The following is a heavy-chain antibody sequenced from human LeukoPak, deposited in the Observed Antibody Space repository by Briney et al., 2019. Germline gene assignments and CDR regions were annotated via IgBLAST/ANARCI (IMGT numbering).Heavy chain of an antibody. J-gene: IGHJ3*02. Sequence: GGSLRLSCAASGFTFSSYGMSWVRQAPGKGLEWVSVIYSGGSTYYAGSVKGRFTISRDDSKNTLYLQMNSLRAEDTAVYYCARVSEATGYAFDIWGQGTMVTASS. CDR2: IYSGGST. CDR1: GFTFSSYG. CDR3: ARVSEATGYAFDI. D-gene: IGHD1-26*01. V-gene: IGHV3-53*01.